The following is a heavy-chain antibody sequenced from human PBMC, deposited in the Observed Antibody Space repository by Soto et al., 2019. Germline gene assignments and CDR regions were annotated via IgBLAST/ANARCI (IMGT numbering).Heavy chain of an antibody. J-gene: IGHJ4*02. CDR3: ARDLDSYDSSGYLDY. CDR1: GFTFSSYA. CDR2: ISYDGSNK. V-gene: IGHV3-30-3*01. Sequence: GGSLRLSCTASGFTFSSYAIHWVRQAPGKGLEWVAVISYDGSNKYYAESVKGRFTISRDKSKNKLYLQMNSLRVEGTAVYYCARDLDSYDSSGYLDYWGQGTLVTVSS. D-gene: IGHD3-22*01.